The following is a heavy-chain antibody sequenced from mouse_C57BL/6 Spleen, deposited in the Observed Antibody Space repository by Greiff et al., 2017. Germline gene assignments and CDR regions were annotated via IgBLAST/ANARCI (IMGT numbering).Heavy chain of an antibody. Sequence: VQLQQSGAELVKPGASVKISCKASGYAFSSYWMNWVKQRPGKGLEWIGQIYPGDGDTNYNGKFKGKATLTADKSSSTAYMQLSSLTSEDSAVYFCARGRYYDYAMDHWGQGTSVTVSS. D-gene: IGHD1-1*02. V-gene: IGHV1-80*01. CDR2: IYPGDGDT. CDR3: ARGRYYDYAMDH. J-gene: IGHJ4*01. CDR1: GYAFSSYW.